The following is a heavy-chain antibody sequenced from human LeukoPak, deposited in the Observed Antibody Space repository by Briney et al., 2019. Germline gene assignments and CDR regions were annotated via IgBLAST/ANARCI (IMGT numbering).Heavy chain of an antibody. J-gene: IGHJ4*02. CDR3: ARRTVTGRSFDY. CDR1: GFTFSDYY. D-gene: IGHD4-17*01. CDR2: ICSSATTI. Sequence: GGSLRLSCAVSGFTFSDYYMSWIRQAPGKGLEWVSYICSSATTIYYADSVKGRFTVSRDNAKNSLYLQMNSLRAEDTAVYYCARRTVTGRSFDYWGQGTLVTVSS. V-gene: IGHV3-11*04.